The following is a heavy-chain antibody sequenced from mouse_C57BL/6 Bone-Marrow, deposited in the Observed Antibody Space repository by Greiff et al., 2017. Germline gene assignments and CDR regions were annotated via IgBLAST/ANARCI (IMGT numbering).Heavy chain of an antibody. V-gene: IGHV1-42*01. Sequence: VQLQQSGPELVKPGASVKISCKASGYSFTGYYMNWVKQSPEKSLEWIGEINPSTGGTTYNQKFKAKATLTVDKSSSTAYMQLKSLTSEDSAVYYCAREGGLRGALYYYAMDYGGQGTSVTVSS. D-gene: IGHD2-4*01. CDR2: INPSTGGT. J-gene: IGHJ4*01. CDR1: GYSFTGYY. CDR3: AREGGLRGALYYYAMDY.